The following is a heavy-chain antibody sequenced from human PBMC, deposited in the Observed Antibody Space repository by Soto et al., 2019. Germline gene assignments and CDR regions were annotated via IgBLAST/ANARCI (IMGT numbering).Heavy chain of an antibody. CDR3: ATPQKRYYRNYFGH. CDR2: VFYTGFT. J-gene: IGHJ4*02. CDR1: GGSISGSYYY. D-gene: IGHD3-10*01. Sequence: SETLSLTCAVSGGSISGSYYYWGWLRQSPGKGPEWIGSVFYTGFTPYNPSLESRVSVSVDTSKNQFSLKVSGLSAADTAVYYFATPQKRYYRNYFGHWGQGALVTVSS. V-gene: IGHV4-39*01.